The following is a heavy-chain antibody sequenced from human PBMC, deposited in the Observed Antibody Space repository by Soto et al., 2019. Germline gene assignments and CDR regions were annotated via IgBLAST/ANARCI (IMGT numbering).Heavy chain of an antibody. D-gene: IGHD3-22*01. CDR2: ISGSGYST. CDR3: AKAPYYYDSSGFYFHAFDI. Sequence: PGGSLRLSSAAAGFTFNSYAMNWVRQAPGKGLEWVSSISGSGYSTYYADSAKGRFTISRDNSKNTLFLQMNSLRAEDTAVYYCAKAPYYYDSSGFYFHAFDIWGQGTMVTVSS. V-gene: IGHV3-23*01. J-gene: IGHJ3*02. CDR1: GFTFNSYA.